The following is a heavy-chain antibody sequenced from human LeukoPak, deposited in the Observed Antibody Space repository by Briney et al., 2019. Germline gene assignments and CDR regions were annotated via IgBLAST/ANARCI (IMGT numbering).Heavy chain of an antibody. CDR1: GFTFSSYG. Sequence: GGSLRLSCAASGFTFSSYGMHWVRQAPGKGLEWVAVIWYDGSNKYYADSVKGRFTISRDNSKNTLYLQMNSLRAEDTAVYYCARVPLYCSSTSCYISHNWFDPWGQGTLVSVSS. J-gene: IGHJ5*02. V-gene: IGHV3-33*01. CDR2: IWYDGSNK. CDR3: ARVPLYCSSTSCYISHNWFDP. D-gene: IGHD2-2*01.